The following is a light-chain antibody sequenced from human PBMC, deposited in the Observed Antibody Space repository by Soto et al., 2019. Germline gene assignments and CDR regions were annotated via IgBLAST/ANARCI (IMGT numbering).Light chain of an antibody. CDR1: SSDVGGYDS. Sequence: QSVLTQPASVCGSPRQSMTISCTGTSSDVGGYDSVSWYQQHPGKAPQLMIFDVSNRPSGVSSRFSGAKSGNTASLSISGLQTEDEAKYYCSSYTSSSSRVFGGGTQLTVL. CDR2: DVS. CDR3: SSYTSSSSRV. V-gene: IGLV2-14*03. J-gene: IGLJ7*01.